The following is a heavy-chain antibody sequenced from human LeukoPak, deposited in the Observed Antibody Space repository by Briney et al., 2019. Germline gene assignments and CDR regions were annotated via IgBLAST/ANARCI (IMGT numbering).Heavy chain of an antibody. Sequence: SETLSLTCGVYGGSFSGYYWSWIRQPPGKGLEWIGEINHSGNTNYNPSLKSRVTMSVDTSKNQFSLKLRSVTAADTAVYYCARVTGYMIEDYFDYWGQGTLVTVSS. D-gene: IGHD3-22*01. J-gene: IGHJ4*02. V-gene: IGHV4-34*01. CDR2: INHSGNT. CDR3: ARVTGYMIEDYFDY. CDR1: GGSFSGYY.